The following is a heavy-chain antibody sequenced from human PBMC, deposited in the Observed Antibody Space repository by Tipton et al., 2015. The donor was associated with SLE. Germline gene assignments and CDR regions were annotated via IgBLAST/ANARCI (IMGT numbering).Heavy chain of an antibody. CDR2: ISSGGSK. V-gene: IGHV3-23*03. J-gene: IGHJ4*02. CDR1: GFTFSSYV. Sequence: SLRLSCAASGFTFSSYVMSWVRQAPGKGLEWVAVISSGGSKSYADSVKGRFTISRDNFQNTLYLQMNSLRTEDTAVYYCAKEVYAGVVGTFDNWGQGTLVTVSS. CDR3: AKEVYAGVVGTFDN. D-gene: IGHD6-19*01.